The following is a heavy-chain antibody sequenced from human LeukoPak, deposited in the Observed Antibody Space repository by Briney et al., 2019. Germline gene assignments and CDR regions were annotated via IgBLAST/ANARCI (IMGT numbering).Heavy chain of an antibody. J-gene: IGHJ3*02. CDR2: IYYSGST. Sequence: SETLSLTCTVSGGSISSSSYYWGWIRQPPGEGLEWIGSIYYSGSTYYNPSLKSRVTISVDTSKNQFSLKLSSVTAADTAVYYCARARMLGGVDIWGQGTMVTVSS. V-gene: IGHV4-39*07. CDR1: GGSISSSSYY. D-gene: IGHD3-10*02. CDR3: ARARMLGGVDI.